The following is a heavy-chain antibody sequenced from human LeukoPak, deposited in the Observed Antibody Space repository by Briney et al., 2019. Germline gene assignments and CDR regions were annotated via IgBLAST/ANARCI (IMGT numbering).Heavy chain of an antibody. V-gene: IGHV3-48*04. Sequence: AGTLRLSCAASGFTFSSYNINWVPQAPGQGLEWVTYISSSSSTIYYPDSVKGRFTISRDNAKNSLYLQMNRLRAEDTAVYYCARDQDDYGDYWYFDLWGRGTLVTVSS. CDR1: GFTFSSYN. CDR2: ISSSSSTI. J-gene: IGHJ2*01. CDR3: ARDQDDYGDYWYFDL. D-gene: IGHD4-17*01.